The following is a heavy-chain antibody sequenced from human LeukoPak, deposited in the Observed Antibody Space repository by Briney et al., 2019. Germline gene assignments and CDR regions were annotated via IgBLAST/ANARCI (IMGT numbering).Heavy chain of an antibody. V-gene: IGHV3-23*01. Sequence: GGSLRLSCAASGFTFSSYAMSWVRQAPGKGLEWVSAISGSGGSTYYADSVKGRFTISRDNSKNTLYLQMNSLRAEDTAVYYCASGRGSSSWFDFDYWGQGTLVTVSS. CDR2: ISGSGGST. CDR1: GFTFSSYA. D-gene: IGHD6-13*01. J-gene: IGHJ4*02. CDR3: ASGRGSSSWFDFDY.